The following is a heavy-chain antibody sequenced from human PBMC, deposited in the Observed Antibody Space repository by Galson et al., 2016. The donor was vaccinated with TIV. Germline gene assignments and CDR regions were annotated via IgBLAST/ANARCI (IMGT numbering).Heavy chain of an antibody. J-gene: IGHJ6*02. CDR1: GFSFSSYD. Sequence: SVKVSCKASGFSFSSYDVTWVRQAPGQGLEWMGWRSGDNGNTNYPHNLQGRVTMTIDTSTNTAYMGLRNLGSDDTAVYYCARGDWDSDYYYLLDVWGQGATVSVS. CDR3: ARGDWDSDYYYLLDV. D-gene: IGHD1/OR15-1a*01. V-gene: IGHV1-18*01. CDR2: RSGDNGNT.